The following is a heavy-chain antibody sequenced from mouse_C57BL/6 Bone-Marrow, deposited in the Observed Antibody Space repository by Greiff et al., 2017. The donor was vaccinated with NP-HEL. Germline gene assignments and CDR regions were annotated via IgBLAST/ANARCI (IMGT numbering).Heavy chain of an antibody. V-gene: IGHV2-9-1*01. CDR1: GFSLTSYA. CDR3: ARPIQNWYFDV. CDR2: IWTGGGT. Sequence: QVQLKESGPGLVAPSQSLSITCTVSGFSLTSYAISWVRQPPGKGLEWLGVIWTGGGTNYNSALNSRLSICKDNSKTQVFRKMNSLQTEDTARYYCARPIQNWYFDVWGTGTTVTVSS. J-gene: IGHJ1*03.